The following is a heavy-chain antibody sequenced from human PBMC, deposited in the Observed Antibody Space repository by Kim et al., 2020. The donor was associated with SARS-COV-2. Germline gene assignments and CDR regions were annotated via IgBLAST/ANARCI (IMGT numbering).Heavy chain of an antibody. J-gene: IGHJ4*02. Sequence: ASVKVSCKASGYSFSNYGMNWVRQAPGQGHEWMGWINVKTGNPTYAQGFAGRFVFSLDTSASTAYLQISRLEAEDTAVYYCARGGSGWYAWGQGTLVTVSS. CDR2: INVKTGNP. CDR1: GYSFSNYG. V-gene: IGHV7-4-1*02. D-gene: IGHD6-19*01. CDR3: ARGGSGWYA.